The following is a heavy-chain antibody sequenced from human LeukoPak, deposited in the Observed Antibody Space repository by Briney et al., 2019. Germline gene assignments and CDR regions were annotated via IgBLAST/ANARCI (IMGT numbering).Heavy chain of an antibody. D-gene: IGHD3-10*01. V-gene: IGHV1-18*01. CDR2: ISAYNGNT. Sequence: ASVTVSCKASGYTFTSYGISWVRQAPGQGLEWMGWISAYNGNTNYAQKLQGRVTMTTDTSTSTAYLELRSLRSDDTAVYYCARVRNYYGSGNNWFDPWGQGTLVTVSS. CDR1: GYTFTSYG. J-gene: IGHJ5*02. CDR3: ARVRNYYGSGNNWFDP.